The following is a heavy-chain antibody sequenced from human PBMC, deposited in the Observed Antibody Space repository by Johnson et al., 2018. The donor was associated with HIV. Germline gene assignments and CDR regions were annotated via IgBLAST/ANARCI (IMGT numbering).Heavy chain of an antibody. D-gene: IGHD1-26*01. J-gene: IGHJ3*02. V-gene: IGHV3-20*04. CDR3: ARRGWELWTTQNAFDI. CDR1: GFIFDDYG. CDR2: INWNGGST. Sequence: MLLVESGGGVVRPGGSLRLSCAASGFIFDDYGMSWVRQAPGKGLEWVSGINWNGGSTGYADSVKGRFNISRDNAKNSLFLQMNSLRAEDTALYYCARRGWELWTTQNAFDIWGQGTMVTVSS.